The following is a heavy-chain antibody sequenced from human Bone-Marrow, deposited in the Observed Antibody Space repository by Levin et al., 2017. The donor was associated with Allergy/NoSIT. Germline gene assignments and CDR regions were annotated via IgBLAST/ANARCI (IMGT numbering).Heavy chain of an antibody. Sequence: SETLSLTCTVSGASISSFYWSWIRQPPGKGLEWIGYIYYSGSTNYSSSLKSRVSMSADMSRNQVYLTMSSVTAAATAVYYCARQAVPAAMNGFDSWGQGTLVTVSS. J-gene: IGHJ5*01. D-gene: IGHD2-2*01. V-gene: IGHV4-59*08. CDR1: GASISSFY. CDR3: ARQAVPAAMNGFDS. CDR2: IYYSGST.